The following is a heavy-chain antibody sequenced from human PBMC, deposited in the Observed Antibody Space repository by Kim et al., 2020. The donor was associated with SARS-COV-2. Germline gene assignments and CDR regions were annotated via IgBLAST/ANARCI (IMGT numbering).Heavy chain of an antibody. CDR3: ARGVLVDFWTYYSLDS. CDR1: GGSFSAYY. V-gene: IGHV4-34*01. J-gene: IGHJ5*01. D-gene: IGHD3-3*01. CDR2: INHSGRT. Sequence: SETLSLTCTVYGGSFSAYYWSWLRQSPGKGLEWIGEINHSGRTNYNPSLKSRVGISVDTSKSQFSLRLSSVTAADTAVYYCARGVLVDFWTYYSLDSWGQGTPVTVSS.